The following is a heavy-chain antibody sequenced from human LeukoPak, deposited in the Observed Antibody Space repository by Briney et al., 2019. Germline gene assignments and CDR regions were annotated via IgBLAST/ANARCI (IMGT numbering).Heavy chain of an antibody. J-gene: IGHJ4*02. CDR3: AKDRFYGGDTEAYYFDC. CDR1: GFTFSSYA. V-gene: IGHV3-23*01. D-gene: IGHD4-23*01. CDR2: ISGSGGST. Sequence: PGGSLRLSCAVSGFTFSSYAMSWVRQAPGKGKDWVSAISGSGGSTSYADSAQNRFTISRENSNNTLYLQMNSLIAEATAVYYCAKDRFYGGDTEAYYFDCWGQGTLVTVSS.